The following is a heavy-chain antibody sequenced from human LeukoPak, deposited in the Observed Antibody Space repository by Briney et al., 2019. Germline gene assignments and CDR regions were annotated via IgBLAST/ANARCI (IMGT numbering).Heavy chain of an antibody. Sequence: SVKVSCKASGGTFSSYAISWVRQAPGQGLEWMGRIIPIFGIANYAQKFQGRVTITADKSTSTAYMELSSLRSEDTAVYYCARGLMIVGEQEAFDIWGQGTMVTVSP. D-gene: IGHD3-22*01. CDR1: GGTFSSYA. CDR3: ARGLMIVGEQEAFDI. CDR2: IIPIFGIA. V-gene: IGHV1-69*04. J-gene: IGHJ3*02.